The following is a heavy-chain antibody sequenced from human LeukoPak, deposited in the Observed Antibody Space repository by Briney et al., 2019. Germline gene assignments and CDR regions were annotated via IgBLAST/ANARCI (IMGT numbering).Heavy chain of an antibody. V-gene: IGHV3-73*01. CDR1: GFPFSGSA. D-gene: IGHD3-22*01. Sequence: PGGSLRLSCAASGFPFSGSAMHWVRQPCGKGLEWVGRIKNKANTYATAYAASVKGSFTISRDDSKNTAYLQMNSLKTEDTAIYYCTRYYSDNSGYAVLDYWGQGTLVTVSS. CDR3: TRYYSDNSGYAVLDY. J-gene: IGHJ4*02. CDR2: IKNKANTYAT.